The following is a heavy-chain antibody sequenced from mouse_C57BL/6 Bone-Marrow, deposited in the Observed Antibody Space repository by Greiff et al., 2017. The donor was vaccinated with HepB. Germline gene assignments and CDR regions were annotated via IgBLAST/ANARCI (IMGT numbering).Heavy chain of an antibody. J-gene: IGHJ1*03. CDR3: ARRGVFYWYFDV. V-gene: IGHV1-55*01. CDR1: GYTFTSYW. CDR2: IYPGSGST. Sequence: QVQLKQSGAELVKPGASVKMSCKASGYTFTSYWITWVKQRPGQGLEWIGDIYPGSGSTNYNEKFKSKATLTVDTSSSTAYMQLSSPTSEDSAVYYCARRGVFYWYFDVWGTGTTVTVSS.